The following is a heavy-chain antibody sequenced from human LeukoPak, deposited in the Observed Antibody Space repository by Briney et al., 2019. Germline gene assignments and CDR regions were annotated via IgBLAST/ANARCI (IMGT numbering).Heavy chain of an antibody. CDR1: GFTFSSYS. D-gene: IGHD6-13*01. J-gene: IGHJ4*02. V-gene: IGHV3-48*01. Sequence: PGGSLRLSCAASGFTFSSYSMNWARQAPGKGLEWVSYISSSSSSIYYADSVKGRFTISRDNAKNSLYLQMNSLRAEDTAVYYCARDRAAAGTHSFDYWGQGTLVTVSS. CDR2: ISSSSSSI. CDR3: ARDRAAAGTHSFDY.